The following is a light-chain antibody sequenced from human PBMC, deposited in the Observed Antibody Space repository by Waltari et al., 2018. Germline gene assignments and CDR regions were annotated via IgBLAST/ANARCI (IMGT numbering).Light chain of an antibody. CDR2: DAS. Sequence: IQMTQSPSSLSASVGDRVTITFRAFQDISNYLNWYQQKPGKAPKLLIYDASKLETGVPSRFSGSRSGTDFTCTISSLQPEDIATYYCQQYVDLPPTFGPGTKVDIK. J-gene: IGKJ3*01. CDR3: QQYVDLPPT. CDR1: QDISNY. V-gene: IGKV1-33*01.